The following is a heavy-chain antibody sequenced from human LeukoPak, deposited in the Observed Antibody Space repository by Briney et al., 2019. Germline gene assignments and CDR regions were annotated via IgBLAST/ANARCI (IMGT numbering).Heavy chain of an antibody. V-gene: IGHV4-59*12. CDR2: IHYSGNT. J-gene: IGHJ4*02. D-gene: IGHD3-22*01. Sequence: PSETLSLTCTVSGGSINNYYWSWVRQSPEKGLEWIGAIHYSGNTKDNPSLKSRVTISVDTSKNQFSLKLSSVTAADTAVYYCARGYYYDSSGCLDYWGQGTLVTVSS. CDR3: ARGYYYDSSGCLDY. CDR1: GGSINNYY.